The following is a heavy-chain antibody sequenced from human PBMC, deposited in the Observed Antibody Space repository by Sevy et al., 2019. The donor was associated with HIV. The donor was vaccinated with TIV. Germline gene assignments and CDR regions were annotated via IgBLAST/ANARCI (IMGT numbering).Heavy chain of an antibody. Sequence: ASVKVSCKASGGTFKNNAFIWVRQAPGQGLEWLGGIIPILGSPNYAQNFKGRVTITADESTCYMELTNLRSEDTAVYYCARRNSGGDYDAVDIWGQGTMVTVSS. CDR2: IIPILGSP. J-gene: IGHJ3*02. D-gene: IGHD2-21*02. V-gene: IGHV1-69*13. CDR3: ARRNSGGDYDAVDI. CDR1: GGTFKNNA.